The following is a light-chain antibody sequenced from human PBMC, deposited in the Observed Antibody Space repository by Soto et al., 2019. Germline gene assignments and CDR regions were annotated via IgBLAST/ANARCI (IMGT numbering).Light chain of an antibody. CDR2: EVT. CDR1: SSDVGGYDY. CDR3: SSHTSGSTRV. V-gene: IGLV2-14*01. J-gene: IGLJ1*01. Sequence: QSALTQPASVSGSPGQSIAISCTGTSSDVGGYDYVSWYQQHPDKAPKLMIYEVTKRPSGVSNRFSGSKSGNTASLTISGLQPEDEADYYCSSHTSGSTRVFGCGTKVTVL.